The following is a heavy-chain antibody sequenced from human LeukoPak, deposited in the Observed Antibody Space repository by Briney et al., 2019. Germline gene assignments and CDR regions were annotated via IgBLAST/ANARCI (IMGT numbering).Heavy chain of an antibody. D-gene: IGHD4-23*01. Sequence: HPGGSLRLSCAASGFTFDDYAMHWVRQAPGKGLEWVANIKQDGSEKYYVDSVKGRFTISRDNAKNSLYLQMNSLRVEDTALFYCARISYYGGTPHFDYWGQGTLVTVSS. CDR3: ARISYYGGTPHFDY. V-gene: IGHV3-7*01. J-gene: IGHJ4*02. CDR2: IKQDGSEK. CDR1: GFTFDDYA.